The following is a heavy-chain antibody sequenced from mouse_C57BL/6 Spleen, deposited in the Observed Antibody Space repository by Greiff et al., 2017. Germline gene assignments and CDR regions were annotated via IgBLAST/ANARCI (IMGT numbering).Heavy chain of an antibody. V-gene: IGHV3-1*01. J-gene: IGHJ3*01. Sequence: EVQRVESGPGMVKPSQSLSLTCTVTGYSITSGYDWHWIRHFPGNKLEWMGYISYSGSTNYNPSLKSRISITHDTSKNHFFLKLNSVTTEDTATYYCAREREGSFAYWGQGTLVTVSA. CDR1: GYSITSGYD. CDR3: AREREGSFAY. CDR2: ISYSGST.